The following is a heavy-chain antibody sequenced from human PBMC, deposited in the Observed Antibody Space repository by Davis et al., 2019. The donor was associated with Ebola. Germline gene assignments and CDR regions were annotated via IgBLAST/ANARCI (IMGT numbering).Heavy chain of an antibody. J-gene: IGHJ6*02. CDR1: GFTFSGSA. CDR3: SVTVTPPGYYYGMDV. D-gene: IGHD4-17*01. Sequence: PGGSLRLSCAASGFTFSGSAMHWVRQASGQGLEWVGRIRSKANSYATAYAASVKGRFTISRDDSKNTAYLQMNSLKTEDTAVYYCSVTVTPPGYYYGMDVWGQGTTVTVSS. V-gene: IGHV3-73*01. CDR2: IRSKANSYAT.